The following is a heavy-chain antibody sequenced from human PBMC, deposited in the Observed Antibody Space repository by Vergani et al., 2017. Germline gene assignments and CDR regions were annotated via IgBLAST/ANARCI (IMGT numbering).Heavy chain of an antibody. D-gene: IGHD4-17*01. CDR2: ISGSGGST. CDR1: GFTFSSYA. J-gene: IGHJ5*02. CDR3: AKDWDSYDYGSNWFDP. V-gene: IGHV3-23*01. Sequence: EVQLLESGGGLVQPGGSLRLSCAASGFTFSSYAMSWVRQAPGKGLEWVSAISGSGGSTYYADSVKGRFTISRDNSKNTLYLQMNSLRAEDTAVYYCAKDWDSYDYGSNWFDPWGQGTLVTVSS.